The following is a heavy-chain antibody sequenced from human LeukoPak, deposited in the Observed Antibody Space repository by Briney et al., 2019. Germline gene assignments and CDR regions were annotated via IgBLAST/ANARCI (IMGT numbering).Heavy chain of an antibody. CDR1: GGSISSSSYY. J-gene: IGHJ6*03. V-gene: IGHV4-39*01. Sequence: PSETLSLTCTVSGGSISSSSYYWGWIRQPPGTGLEWIGSIYYSGSTYYNPSLKSRVTISVDTSKNQFSLKLSSVTAADTAVYYCARGVLGIVVVPAAMRYYYYMDVWGKGTTVTVSS. CDR3: ARGVLGIVVVPAAMRYYYYMDV. CDR2: IYYSGST. D-gene: IGHD2-2*01.